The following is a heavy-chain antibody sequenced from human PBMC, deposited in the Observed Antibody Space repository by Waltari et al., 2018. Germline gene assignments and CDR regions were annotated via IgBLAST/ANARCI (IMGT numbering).Heavy chain of an antibody. J-gene: IGHJ5*02. CDR3: ARRQLGGPFDP. D-gene: IGHD3-16*01. CDR2: IIPIFGTAP. V-gene: IGHV1-69*12. Sequence: QVQLVQSGAQVKKPGSSVKVSCKASGGTFGSYGITWVRQAPGEGLEWMGGIIPIFGTAPNYAQKFQGRLTVTADESTATVYMDLSGLRSDDTAVYYCARRQLGGPFDPWGQGTLVSVSS. CDR1: GGTFGSYG.